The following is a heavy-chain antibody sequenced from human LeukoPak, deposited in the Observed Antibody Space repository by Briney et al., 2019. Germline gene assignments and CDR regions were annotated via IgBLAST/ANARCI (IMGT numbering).Heavy chain of an antibody. CDR1: GYTFTGYG. CDR3: ARIKGFGELSGPNWFDP. CDR2: ISAYNGNT. D-gene: IGHD3-10*01. J-gene: IGHJ5*02. Sequence: ASVKVSCKASGYTFTGYGISWVRQAPGQGLEWMGWISAYNGNTNYAQKLQGRVTMTTDTSTSTAYMELRSLRSDDTAVYYCARIKGFGELSGPNWFDPWGQGTLVTVSS. V-gene: IGHV1-18*01.